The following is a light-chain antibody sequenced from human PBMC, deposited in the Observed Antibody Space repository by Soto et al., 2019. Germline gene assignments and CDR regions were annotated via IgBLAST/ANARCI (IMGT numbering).Light chain of an antibody. CDR2: AAS. CDR1: QDIASY. Sequence: IQMTQSPSTLSASVGDRVTITCRASQDIASYLAWYQQKPGKAPKLLIYAASTLQSGVPSRISGSGSGTEFTLTISSLQPEDFATYYCQQLNSYPITFGQGTRLEIK. V-gene: IGKV1-9*01. J-gene: IGKJ5*01. CDR3: QQLNSYPIT.